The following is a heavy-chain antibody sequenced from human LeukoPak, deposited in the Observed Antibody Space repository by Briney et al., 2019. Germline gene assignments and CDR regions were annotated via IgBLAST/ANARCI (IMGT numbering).Heavy chain of an antibody. V-gene: IGHV1-46*01. CDR2: INPSGGST. D-gene: IGHD3-9*01. CDR3: ARSHGGILTGSNWYFDL. J-gene: IGHJ2*01. Sequence: ASVKVSCKASVYTFTSYYMHWVRHAPAQGLECMGIINPSGGSTSYTQKFQGRVTMTRDTSTSTVYMELSSLRSEDTAVYYCARSHGGILTGSNWYFDLWGRGTLVTVSS. CDR1: VYTFTSYY.